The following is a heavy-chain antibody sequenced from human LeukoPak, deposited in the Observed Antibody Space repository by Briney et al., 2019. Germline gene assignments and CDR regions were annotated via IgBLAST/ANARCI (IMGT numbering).Heavy chain of an antibody. J-gene: IGHJ5*02. CDR2: IYYSGST. Sequence: SETLSLTCTVSGGSISSGGYYWSWIRQHPGKGLEWIGYIYYSGSTYYNPSLKSRVTISVDTSKNQFSLKLSSVTAADTAVYYCARVRRTGPNWFDPWGQGTLITVSS. CDR3: ARVRRTGPNWFDP. V-gene: IGHV4-31*03. CDR1: GGSISSGGYY.